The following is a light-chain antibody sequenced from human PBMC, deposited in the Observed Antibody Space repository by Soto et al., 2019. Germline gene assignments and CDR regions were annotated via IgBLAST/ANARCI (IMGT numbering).Light chain of an antibody. CDR2: GAS. J-gene: IGKJ2*01. Sequence: EIVMTQSPATLSVSLGERATLSCRASQSVNSNLAWYQQKPGQAPSLLIYGASTRATGIPARFSGSGSGTEFTLTISSLQSEDFAVYYCQQYNNWPPYTFGQGTKLEI. CDR3: QQYNNWPPYT. V-gene: IGKV3-15*01. CDR1: QSVNSN.